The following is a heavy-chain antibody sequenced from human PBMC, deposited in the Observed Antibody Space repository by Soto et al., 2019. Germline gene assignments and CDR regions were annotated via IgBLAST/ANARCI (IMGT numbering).Heavy chain of an antibody. V-gene: IGHV1-8*02. CDR1: GYTFTSYY. D-gene: IGHD3-3*01. CDR2: MNPNSGNT. Sequence: ASVKVSCKASGYTFTSYYMHWVRQAPGQGLEWMGWMNPNSGNTGYAQKFQGRVTMTRNTSISTAYMELSSLRSEDTAVYYCARLSHYDFWSGYPDAFDIWGQGTMVTVSS. J-gene: IGHJ3*02. CDR3: ARLSHYDFWSGYPDAFDI.